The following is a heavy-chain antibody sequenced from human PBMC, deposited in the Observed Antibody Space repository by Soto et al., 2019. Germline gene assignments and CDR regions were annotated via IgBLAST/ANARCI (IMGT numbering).Heavy chain of an antibody. Sequence: GASVKVSCKVSGYTLTELSMHWVRQAPGKGLEWMGGFDPEDGETIYAQKFQGRVTMTEDTSTDTAYMELSSLRSEDTAVYYCATYYYDSSGYYNIAYWGQGTLVTVSS. CDR3: ATYYYDSSGYYNIAY. V-gene: IGHV1-24*01. CDR1: GYTLTELS. J-gene: IGHJ4*02. CDR2: FDPEDGET. D-gene: IGHD3-22*01.